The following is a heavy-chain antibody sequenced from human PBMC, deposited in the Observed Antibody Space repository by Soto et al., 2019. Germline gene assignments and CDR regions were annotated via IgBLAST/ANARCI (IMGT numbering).Heavy chain of an antibody. CDR2: ISSSGSYI. J-gene: IGHJ4*02. V-gene: IGHV3-21*01. CDR1: GFTFSDYS. Sequence: EVQLVESGGGLVKPGGSLRLSCAASGFTFSDYSMNWVRQAPGKGLEWVSSISSSGSYIYYADSVKGRFTISRDNGKKSLYLQMNSLRAEATAVYYCAREGALSYDFWGGYSLQYWGQGTLVTVSS. CDR3: AREGALSYDFWGGYSLQY. D-gene: IGHD3-3*01.